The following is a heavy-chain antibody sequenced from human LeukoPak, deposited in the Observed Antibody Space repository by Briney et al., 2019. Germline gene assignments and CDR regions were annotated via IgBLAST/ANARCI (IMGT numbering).Heavy chain of an antibody. D-gene: IGHD3-3*01. CDR2: IYTSGST. CDR1: GGSISSGSYY. V-gene: IGHV4-61*02. Sequence: SETLSLTCTVSGGSISSGSYYWSWIRQPAGKGLEWIGRIYTSGSTNYNPSPKRRGTISVDTSNNQCSLKLSSVTAAGTAAYYCARDQYYDFWSGYSRRTNYYYYSMDVWGKGTTVTVSS. CDR3: ARDQYYDFWSGYSRRTNYYYYSMDV. J-gene: IGHJ6*03.